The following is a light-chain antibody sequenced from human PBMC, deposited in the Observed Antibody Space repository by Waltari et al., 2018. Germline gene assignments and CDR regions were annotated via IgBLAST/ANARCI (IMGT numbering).Light chain of an antibody. V-gene: IGLV2-14*03. CDR1: SNDIGDYHS. J-gene: IGLJ3*02. Sequence: QSALTQPASVSGSPGQSITISCTGTSNDIGDYHSFTWYQLQSGKAPKLMIYDVTERPSGVSNRFSGSKSGNTASLTISGLQADDEADYYCTSFSTISTSLFGGGTKVTVL. CDR2: DVT. CDR3: TSFSTISTSL.